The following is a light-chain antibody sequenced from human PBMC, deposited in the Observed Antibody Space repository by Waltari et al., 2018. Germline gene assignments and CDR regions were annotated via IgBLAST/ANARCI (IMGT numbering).Light chain of an antibody. CDR3: QQRSNRPRT. J-gene: IGKJ2*01. Sequence: EIVLTQSPATLSLSPGERATLSCRASQSVSRYLAWYQQKPGQAPRLLIYDASNRATGIPARFSGSGSGTDFTLTISSLEPEDFAVYYCQQRSNRPRTFGQGTKLEIK. CDR2: DAS. V-gene: IGKV3-11*01. CDR1: QSVSRY.